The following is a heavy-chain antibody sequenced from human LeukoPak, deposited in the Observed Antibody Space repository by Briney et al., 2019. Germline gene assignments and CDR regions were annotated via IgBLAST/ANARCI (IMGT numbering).Heavy chain of an antibody. CDR2: ISGSGGST. CDR1: GFTFSSYA. CDR3: AKGHRAFIAAAGVFDY. V-gene: IGHV3-23*01. J-gene: IGHJ4*02. Sequence: GSLRLSCAASGFTFSSYAMSWVRQAPGKGLEWVSAISGSGGSTYYADSVKGRFTISRDNSKNTLYLQMNSLRAEDTAVYYCAKGHRAFIAAAGVFDYWGQGTLVTVSS. D-gene: IGHD6-13*01.